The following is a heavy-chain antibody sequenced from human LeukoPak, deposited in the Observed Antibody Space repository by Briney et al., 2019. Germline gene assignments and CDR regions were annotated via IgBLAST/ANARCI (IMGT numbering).Heavy chain of an antibody. CDR1: GGSFSGYY. J-gene: IGHJ6*02. CDR3: ARGSYYYGSGSPKPYYYYYGMDV. V-gene: IGHV4-34*01. Sequence: KPSETLSFTCAVYGGSFSGYYWSWIRQPPGKGLEWIGEINHSGSTNCNPSLKSRVTISVDTSKNQFSLKLSSVTAADTAVYYCARGSYYYGSGSPKPYYYYYGMDVWGQGTTVTVSS. D-gene: IGHD3-10*01. CDR2: INHSGST.